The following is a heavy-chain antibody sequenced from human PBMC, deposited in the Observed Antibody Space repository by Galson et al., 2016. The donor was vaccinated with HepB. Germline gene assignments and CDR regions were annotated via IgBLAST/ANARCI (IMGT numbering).Heavy chain of an antibody. CDR3: AKDQKRRLLSPITVAGTDY. CDR2: ISGSGVIT. J-gene: IGHJ4*02. V-gene: IGHV3-23*01. Sequence: SLRLSCAASGFTFSSYAMSWVRQAPGKGLEWVSAISGSGVITYYADSVKGRFTISRDNSKNTLYLQMNSLRAEDTAVYYCAKDQKRRLLSPITVAGTDYWSQGTLVTVSS. D-gene: IGHD6-19*01. CDR1: GFTFSSYA.